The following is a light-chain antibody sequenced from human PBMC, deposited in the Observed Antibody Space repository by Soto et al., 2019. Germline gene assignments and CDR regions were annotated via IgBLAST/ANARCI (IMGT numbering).Light chain of an antibody. V-gene: IGLV4-69*01. CDR1: SRHSSYG. CDR3: QTWGSGIQV. Sequence: QLVLTQSPSASASLGASVKLTCTLSSRHSSYGIAWHQHQAYRGPRFLMKVNSDGSHTLGDGNLYRFSGSSSGAERYLTISSLQYEDEADYFCQTWGSGIQVFGGGTKLTVL. CDR2: VNSDGSH. J-gene: IGLJ2*01.